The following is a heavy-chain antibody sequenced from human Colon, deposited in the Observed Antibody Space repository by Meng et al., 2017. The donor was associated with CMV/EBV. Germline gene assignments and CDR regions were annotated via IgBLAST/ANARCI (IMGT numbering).Heavy chain of an antibody. J-gene: IGHJ2*01. D-gene: IGHD1-26*01. CDR3: AVQVGPTERYFDI. Sequence: GESLKISCAASGFRFSDHFMHWIRHTPERGLEWLSYITPDSTTKYHADSVKGRSTVSRDNAKNLMYLQMNSLRAEDTAVYYCAVQVGPTERYFDIWGRGTLVTVSS. CDR1: GFRFSDHF. V-gene: IGHV3-11*01. CDR2: ITPDSTTK.